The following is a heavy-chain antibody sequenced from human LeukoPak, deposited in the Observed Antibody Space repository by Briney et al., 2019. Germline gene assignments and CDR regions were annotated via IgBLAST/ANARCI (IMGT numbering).Heavy chain of an antibody. CDR2: ISAYNGNT. CDR3: ARDHKLRFLEWLPYYYMDV. J-gene: IGHJ6*03. CDR1: GYTFTSYG. Sequence: ASVKVSCKASGYTFTSYGISWVRQAPGQGLEWMGWISAYNGNTNYAQKLQGRVTMTTDTSTSTAYMELRSLRSDDTAVYYCARDHKLRFLEWLPYYYMDVWGKGTTVTVSS. V-gene: IGHV1-18*01. D-gene: IGHD3-3*01.